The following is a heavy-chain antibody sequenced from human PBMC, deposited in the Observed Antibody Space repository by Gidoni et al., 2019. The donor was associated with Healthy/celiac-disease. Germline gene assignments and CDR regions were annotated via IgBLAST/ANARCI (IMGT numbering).Heavy chain of an antibody. CDR1: GFTLVSYC. CDR2: ISYDGSNK. V-gene: IGHV3-30*18. Sequence: QVQLVESGGGVVQPGRSLRLSCAASGFTLVSYCLHWVRQAPGKGLEGVAVISYDGSNKYYADSVKGRFTISRDNSKNTLYLQMNSLRAEDTAVYYCAKARLTMVRGGPGRYYYMDVWGKGTTVTVSS. CDR3: AKARLTMVRGGPGRYYYMDV. J-gene: IGHJ6*03. D-gene: IGHD3-10*01.